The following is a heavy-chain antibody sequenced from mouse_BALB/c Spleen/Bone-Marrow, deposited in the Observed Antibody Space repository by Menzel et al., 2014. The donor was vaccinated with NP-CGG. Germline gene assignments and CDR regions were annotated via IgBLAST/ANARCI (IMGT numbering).Heavy chain of an antibody. V-gene: IGHV10-1*02. J-gene: IGHJ3*01. Sequence: EVQVVESGGGLVQPKGSLKLSCAASGFTFNTYAMNWVRQAPGKGLEWVARIRSKSNNYATYYADSVKDRFTISRDDSQSMLYLQMNNLKTEDTDMYYCVGLGYDERAYWGQGTLVTVSA. CDR1: GFTFNTYA. CDR3: VGLGYDERAY. D-gene: IGHD2-14*01. CDR2: IRSKSNNYAT.